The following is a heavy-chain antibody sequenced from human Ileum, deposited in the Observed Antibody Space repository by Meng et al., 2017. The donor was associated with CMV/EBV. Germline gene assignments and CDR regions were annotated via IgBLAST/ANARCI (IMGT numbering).Heavy chain of an antibody. CDR3: AKDGKWDLIGGPFDN. J-gene: IGHJ4*02. Sequence: GESLKISCAASGFTFSSNGMYWVRQAPGKGLEWVAVIWYDGSQRYYADSVRGRFTISRDNTNNMLFLHMSSLRAEDTAVYYCAKDGKWDLIGGPFDNWGQGTLVTVSS. V-gene: IGHV3-33*06. CDR2: IWYDGSQR. CDR1: GFTFSSNG. D-gene: IGHD1-26*01.